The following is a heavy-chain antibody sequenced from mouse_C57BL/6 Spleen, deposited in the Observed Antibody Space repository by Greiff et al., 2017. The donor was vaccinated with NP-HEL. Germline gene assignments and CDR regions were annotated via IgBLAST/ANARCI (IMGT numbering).Heavy chain of an antibody. CDR1: GFTFTDYY. Sequence: EVQGVESGGGLVQPGGSLSLSCAASGFTFTDYYMSWVRQPPGKALEWLGFIRNKANGYTTEYSASVKGRFTISRDNSQSILYLQMNALRAEDSATYYCARYMWGYEYDVGDWYFDVWGTGTTVTVSS. D-gene: IGHD2-4*01. V-gene: IGHV7-3*01. J-gene: IGHJ1*03. CDR2: IRNKANGYTT. CDR3: ARYMWGYEYDVGDWYFDV.